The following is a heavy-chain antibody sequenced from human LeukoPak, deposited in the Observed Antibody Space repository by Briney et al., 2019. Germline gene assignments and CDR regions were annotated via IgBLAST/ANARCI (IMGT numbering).Heavy chain of an antibody. J-gene: IGHJ4*02. CDR1: GFTFSNYW. CDR3: ARVDCSGGSCYFAFDY. V-gene: IGHV3-74*01. Sequence: GGSLRLSCAASGFTFSNYWMHWVRQAPGKGLVWVSRINTDGSSTSYVDSVKGRFTISRDNAKNTLYLQMNSLRAEDTAVYYCARVDCSGGSCYFAFDYWGQGTLVTVSS. CDR2: INTDGSST. D-gene: IGHD2-15*01.